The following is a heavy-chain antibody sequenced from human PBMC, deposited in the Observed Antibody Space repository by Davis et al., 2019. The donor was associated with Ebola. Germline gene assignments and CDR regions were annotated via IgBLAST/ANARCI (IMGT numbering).Heavy chain of an antibody. D-gene: IGHD1-7*01. CDR1: GFTFSSYA. Sequence: PGGSLRLSCAASGFTFSSYAMHWVRQAPGKGLEWVAVISYDGSNKYYADSVKGRFTISRDNSKNTLYLQMNSLRAEDTAVYYCARDLLGWNYEDYYYYGMDVWGQGTTVTVSS. CDR3: ARDLLGWNYEDYYYYGMDV. J-gene: IGHJ6*02. V-gene: IGHV3-30-3*01. CDR2: ISYDGSNK.